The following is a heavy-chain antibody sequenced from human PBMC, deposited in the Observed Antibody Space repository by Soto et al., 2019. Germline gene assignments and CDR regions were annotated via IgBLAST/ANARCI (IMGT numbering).Heavy chain of an antibody. V-gene: IGHV3-30*18. CDR2: ISYDGSNK. J-gene: IGHJ6*02. Sequence: GGSLRLSCAASGFSFGSYGMHWVRQAPGKGLEWVAVISYDGSNKYYADSVKGRFTISRDNSKNTLYLQMNSLRAEDTAVYYCAKDGYGDYGYYYYGMDDWGQGTTVTVSS. CDR3: AKDGYGDYGYYYYGMDD. D-gene: IGHD4-17*01. CDR1: GFSFGSYG.